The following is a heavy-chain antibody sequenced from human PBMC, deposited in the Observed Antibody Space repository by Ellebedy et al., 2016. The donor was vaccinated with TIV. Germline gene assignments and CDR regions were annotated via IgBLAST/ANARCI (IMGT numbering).Heavy chain of an antibody. J-gene: IGHJ5*02. V-gene: IGHV3-23*01. CDR3: ARDGVIPSGGVPQFDP. CDR1: GFTFSSFA. D-gene: IGHD2/OR15-2a*01. CDR2: MSNNGDST. Sequence: GESLKISCEASGFTFSSFAMSWVRQTPGKGLEWVSVMSNNGDSTYYADSMKGRFTISRDNSKNTLFLQMKSLKAEDTAVYYCARDGVIPSGGVPQFDPWGQGTLVTVSS.